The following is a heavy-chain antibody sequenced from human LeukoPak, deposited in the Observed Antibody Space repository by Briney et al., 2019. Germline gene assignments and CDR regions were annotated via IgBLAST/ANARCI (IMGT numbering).Heavy chain of an antibody. V-gene: IGHV4-34*01. CDR3: ARGKAYDFWNGYYFFDY. D-gene: IGHD3-3*01. Sequence: SETLSLTCAVYGGSFSGYYWSWIRQPPGKGLEWIGEINHSGSTNYNPSLKSRVTISVDTSKNQFSLKLSSVTAADTAVYYCARGKAYDFWNGYYFFDYWGQGTLVTVSS. CDR2: INHSGST. CDR1: GGSFSGYY. J-gene: IGHJ4*02.